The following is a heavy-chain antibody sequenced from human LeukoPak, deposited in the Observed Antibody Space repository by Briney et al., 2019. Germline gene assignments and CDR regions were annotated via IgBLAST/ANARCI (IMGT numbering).Heavy chain of an antibody. CDR1: GFIFTDYY. CDR2: IDSGSTST. CDR3: ARGRLSSGWYDD. J-gene: IGHJ4*02. D-gene: IGHD6-19*01. Sequence: GGSLRLSCAASGFIFTDYYMSWVRQAPGKGLEWVSFIDSGSTSTKYADSVKGRFSISRDNAKNTLYLHMNSLRAEDTAVYYCARGRLSSGWYDDWGQGTLVTVSS. V-gene: IGHV3-11*06.